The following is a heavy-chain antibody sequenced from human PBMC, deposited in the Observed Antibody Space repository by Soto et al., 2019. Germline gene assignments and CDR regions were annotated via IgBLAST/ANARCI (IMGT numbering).Heavy chain of an antibody. V-gene: IGHV1-46*01. CDR3: ARGRYCSGGSCYQDPEYFQH. D-gene: IGHD2-15*01. CDR2: INPSGGST. CDR1: GYTFTSYY. J-gene: IGHJ1*01. Sequence: ASVKVSCKASGYTFTSYYMHWVRQAPGQGLEWMGIINPSGGSTSYAQKFQGRVTMTRDTSTSTVYMELSSLRSEDTAVYYCARGRYCSGGSCYQDPEYFQHWGQGTRVTVSS.